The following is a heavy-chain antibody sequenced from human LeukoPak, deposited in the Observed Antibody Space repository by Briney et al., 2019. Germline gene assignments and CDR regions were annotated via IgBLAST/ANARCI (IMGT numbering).Heavy chain of an antibody. CDR3: AREGAGARAFDY. V-gene: IGHV4-59*01. CDR1: GGSISSYY. J-gene: IGHJ4*02. Sequence: SETLSLTCTVSGGSISSYYWSWIRQPPGKGLEWIGYIYYSGSTNYNPSLKSRVIISVDTSKNQFSLKLSSVTAADTAVYYCAREGAGARAFDYWGQGTLVTVSS. D-gene: IGHD6-19*01. CDR2: IYYSGST.